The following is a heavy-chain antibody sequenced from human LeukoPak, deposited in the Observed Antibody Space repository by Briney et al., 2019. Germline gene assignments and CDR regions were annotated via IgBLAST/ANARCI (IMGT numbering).Heavy chain of an antibody. J-gene: IGHJ4*02. CDR3: ARDRDTTVSFDY. Sequence: ASVKVSCKASGYTFTGYYMHWVRQAPGQGLEWMGWINPNSGGTNYAQKFQGRVTMTRDTSISTAYMELSRLRSDDTAVYYCARDRDTTVSFDYWGQGTLVTVSS. CDR1: GYTFTGYY. CDR2: INPNSGGT. V-gene: IGHV1-2*02. D-gene: IGHD4-17*01.